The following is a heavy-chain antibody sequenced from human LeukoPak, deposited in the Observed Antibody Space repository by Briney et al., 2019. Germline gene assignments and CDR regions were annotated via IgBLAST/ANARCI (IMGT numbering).Heavy chain of an antibody. CDR1: GGSISSSSYY. J-gene: IGHJ4*02. D-gene: IGHD6-19*01. CDR3: ARVLAVAGTYYFDY. Sequence: SQTLSLTCTVSGGSISSSSYYWGWIRQPPGKGLEWIGSIDYSGSTYYNPSLKSRVTISVDTSKKLFSLKLSSVTAADTAVYYCARVLAVAGTYYFDYWGQGTLVTVSS. V-gene: IGHV4-39*02. CDR2: IDYSGST.